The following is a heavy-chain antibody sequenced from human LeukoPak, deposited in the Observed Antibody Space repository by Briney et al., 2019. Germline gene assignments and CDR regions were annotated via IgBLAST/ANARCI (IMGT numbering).Heavy chain of an antibody. Sequence: SGTLSLTCAVSGGSISSSKWWSWVRPPPGKGLGWVGGIYYCGSTNYNPSLKSRVTISVDKSKNQFSLKLSSVTAADTAVYYCARVGGVYCSGGSCYFTWFDPWGQGTLVTVSS. J-gene: IGHJ5*02. V-gene: IGHV4-4*02. CDR3: ARVGGVYCSGGSCYFTWFDP. CDR1: GGSISSSKW. CDR2: IYYCGST. D-gene: IGHD2-15*01.